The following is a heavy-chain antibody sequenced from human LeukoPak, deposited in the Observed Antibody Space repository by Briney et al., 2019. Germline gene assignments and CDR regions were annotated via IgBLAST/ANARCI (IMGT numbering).Heavy chain of an antibody. CDR2: IYCSGST. CDR1: GGSISSYY. D-gene: IGHD3/OR15-3a*01. CDR3: ARQTGSGLFILP. V-gene: IGHV4-59*05. Sequence: LPETLSLTCTVSGGSISSYYWRWIRQPPGKGLEWIGSIYCSGSTYYNPSLNSRVTISVDTSKNQFSLRLTSVTAADTAVYYCARQTGSGLFILPGGQGTLVTVSS. J-gene: IGHJ4*02.